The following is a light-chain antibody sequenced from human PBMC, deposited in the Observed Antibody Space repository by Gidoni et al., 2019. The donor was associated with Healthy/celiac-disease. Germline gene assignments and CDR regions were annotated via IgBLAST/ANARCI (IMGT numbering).Light chain of an antibody. V-gene: IGKV3-20*01. CDR2: GAS. Sequence: IVLTQSPGTLSLSPGESATLSCRASQSVSTSYLAWYQQRPGQAPRLLIYGASSRATGIPDRFSGSESGTDFTLTISRLEPEDFAVYYCQQYGSSPPMYTFGQGTKLEIK. CDR1: QSVSTSY. CDR3: QQYGSSPPMYT. J-gene: IGKJ2*01.